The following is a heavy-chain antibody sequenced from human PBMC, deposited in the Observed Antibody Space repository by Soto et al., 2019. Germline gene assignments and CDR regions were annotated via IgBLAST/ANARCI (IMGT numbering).Heavy chain of an antibody. CDR3: SRDFASGGYDF. CDR2: LSDGGSS. V-gene: IGHV3-53*01. J-gene: IGHJ4*02. D-gene: IGHD5-12*01. CDR1: AFSVSSTY. Sequence: PGGSLRLSCAASAFSVSSTYMSWVRQAPGKGLEWVSTLSDGGSSHYADSVTGRFSVSRDNSKNTLYLQMSGLRADDTAIYYCSRDFASGGYDFRGQGTQVTVSS.